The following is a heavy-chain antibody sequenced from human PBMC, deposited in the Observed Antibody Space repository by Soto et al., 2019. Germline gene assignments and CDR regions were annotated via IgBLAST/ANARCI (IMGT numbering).Heavy chain of an antibody. D-gene: IGHD3-10*01. Sequence: QVQLVQSGGEVKKPGASVKVSCKASGYTFTNYGISWVRQAPGQGLEWMGWINVYNGNTKYAQKVQGRVTMTTDTTTSTGYMELRSLRSDATAVYYCARGVGSGSYYNQYNWFAPWGQGTLVTVSS. CDR1: GYTFTNYG. CDR3: ARGVGSGSYYNQYNWFAP. V-gene: IGHV1-18*01. J-gene: IGHJ5*02. CDR2: INVYNGNT.